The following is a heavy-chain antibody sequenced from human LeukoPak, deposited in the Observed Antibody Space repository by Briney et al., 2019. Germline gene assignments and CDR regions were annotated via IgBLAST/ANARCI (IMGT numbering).Heavy chain of an antibody. J-gene: IGHJ3*02. Sequence: PGGSLRLSCAASGFTVSSNYMSWVRQAPGKGLEWVAGIFSGGSTYYALSVKGRFSISRDNSKNTLYLQMNSLRAEDTAVYYCAREGYYDSSGYYYDGAFDIWGQGTMVTVSS. CDR1: GFTVSSNY. D-gene: IGHD3-22*01. CDR3: AREGYYDSSGYYYDGAFDI. CDR2: IFSGGST. V-gene: IGHV3-53*01.